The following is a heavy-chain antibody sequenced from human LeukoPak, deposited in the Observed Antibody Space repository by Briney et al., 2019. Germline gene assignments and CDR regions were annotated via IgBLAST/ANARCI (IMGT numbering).Heavy chain of an antibody. CDR3: ARDPGYSYGLDY. D-gene: IGHD5-18*01. CDR1: GFTFSSYS. J-gene: IGHJ4*02. CDR2: ISSSSSYI. Sequence: GGSLRLSCAASGFTFSSYSMNWVRQAPGKGLEWVSSISSSSSYIYYADSVKGRFTISRDNAKNSLYLQMNSLRAEDTAVYYCARDPGYSYGLDYWGQGTLVTVSS. V-gene: IGHV3-21*01.